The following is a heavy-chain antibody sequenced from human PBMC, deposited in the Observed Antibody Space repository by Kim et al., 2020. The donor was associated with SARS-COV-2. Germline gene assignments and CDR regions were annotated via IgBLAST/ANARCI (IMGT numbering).Heavy chain of an antibody. D-gene: IGHD6-19*01. CDR3: ARAEGVGQFDY. CDR1: GGSFSGYY. V-gene: IGHV4-34*01. CDR2: INHSGST. J-gene: IGHJ4*02. Sequence: SQTLSLTCAVYGGSFSGYYWSWIRQPPGKGLEWIGEINHSGSTNYNPSLKSRVTISVDTSKNQFSLKLSSVTAADTAVYYCARAEGVGQFDYWGQGTLVT.